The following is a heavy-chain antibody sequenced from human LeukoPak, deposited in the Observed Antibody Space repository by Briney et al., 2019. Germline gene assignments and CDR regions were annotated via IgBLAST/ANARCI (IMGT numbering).Heavy chain of an antibody. Sequence: PGGSLRLSCTASGFTFSSYAMSWVRQAPGKGLEWVSVISGSSCSTYYADSVKGRFTNSRDNSKNTLYLQMNSLRAEDTAVYYCAKVLGMYGSSGYAWYFDYWGQGTMVTVSS. CDR1: GFTFSSYA. CDR2: ISGSSCST. J-gene: IGHJ4*02. CDR3: AKVLGMYGSSGYAWYFDY. V-gene: IGHV3-23*01. D-gene: IGHD6-25*01.